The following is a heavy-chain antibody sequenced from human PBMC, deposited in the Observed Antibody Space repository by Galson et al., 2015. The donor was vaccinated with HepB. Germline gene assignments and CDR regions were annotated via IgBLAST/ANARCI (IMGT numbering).Heavy chain of an antibody. CDR2: ISTHNGNT. V-gene: IGHV1-18*01. Sequence: SVKVSCKASGYTFTHYGINWVRQAPGQGLEWVGRISTHNGNTYYARDFLGRVIMTTDTSTTTAHMELRSLRSDDTAVYYCARGGNIEVIPGAIWAGDWFDSCGQGTLVTVSS. D-gene: IGHD2-21*01. CDR1: GYTFTHYG. J-gene: IGHJ5*01. CDR3: ARGGNIEVIPGAIWAGDWFDS.